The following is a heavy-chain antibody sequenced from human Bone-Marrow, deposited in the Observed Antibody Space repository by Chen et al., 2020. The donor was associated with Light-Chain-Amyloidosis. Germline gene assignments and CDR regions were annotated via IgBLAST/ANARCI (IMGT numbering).Heavy chain of an antibody. Sequence: EVQLVESGGGLIQPGGSLRLSCAASGFTVRSHYMTWVRQAPGKGLEWVSVIYSGDNTYYADSVKGRFTISRDNSKNTLYLQMNSLRAEDAALYYCARDRGSYPGGGYFDYWGQGTLVSVSS. CDR1: GFTVRSHY. CDR3: ARDRGSYPGGGYFDY. D-gene: IGHD1-26*01. CDR2: IYSGDNT. J-gene: IGHJ4*02. V-gene: IGHV3-53*01.